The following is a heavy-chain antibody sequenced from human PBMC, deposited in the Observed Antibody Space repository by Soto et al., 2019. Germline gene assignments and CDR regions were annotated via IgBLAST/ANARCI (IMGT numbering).Heavy chain of an antibody. CDR3: ARYSGRYSYYGLDV. Sequence: ASVKVSCKASGYTFTGYYIHWVRQAPGQGLEWMGWINPKSGDTNFAQKFQGRVTMTRDTSISTAYMELSSLRSDDTAVHYCARYSGRYSYYGLDVWGQGTTVTVSS. CDR1: GYTFTGYY. CDR2: INPKSGDT. D-gene: IGHD1-26*01. J-gene: IGHJ6*02. V-gene: IGHV1-2*02.